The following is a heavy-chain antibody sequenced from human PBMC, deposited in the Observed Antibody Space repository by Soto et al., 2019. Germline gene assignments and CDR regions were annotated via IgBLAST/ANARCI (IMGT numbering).Heavy chain of an antibody. CDR1: GFTFSSYE. D-gene: IGHD3-10*01. V-gene: IGHV3-48*03. J-gene: IGHJ4*02. Sequence: EVQLVESGGGLVQPGGSLRLSCAASGFTFSSYEMNWVRQAPGKGLEWVSYISSSGSTIYYADSVKGRFTISRDNAKNSLYLQMNSLRAEDTAVYYCARDQRVGLGYYYAPEYYFDYWGQGTLVTVSS. CDR3: ARDQRVGLGYYYAPEYYFDY. CDR2: ISSSGSTI.